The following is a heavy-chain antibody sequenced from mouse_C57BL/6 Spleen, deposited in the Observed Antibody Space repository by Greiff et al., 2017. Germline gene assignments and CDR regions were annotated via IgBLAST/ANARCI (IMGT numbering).Heavy chain of an antibody. J-gene: IGHJ3*01. CDR1: GYTFTDYE. CDR2: IDPETGGT. CDR3: FYYGSTAY. V-gene: IGHV1-15*01. D-gene: IGHD1-1*01. Sequence: QVQLQQSGAELVRPGASVTLSCKASGYTFTDYEMHWVKQTPVHGLEWIGAIDPETGGTAYNQKFKGKAILTADKSSSTAYMELRSLTSEDSAVYCCFYYGSTAYWGQGTLVTVSA.